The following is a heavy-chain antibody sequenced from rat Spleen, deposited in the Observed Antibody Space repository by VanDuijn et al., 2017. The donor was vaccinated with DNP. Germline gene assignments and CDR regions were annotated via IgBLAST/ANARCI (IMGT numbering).Heavy chain of an antibody. CDR3: AKDRTGGFAMDA. J-gene: IGHJ4*01. CDR1: GFTFSGFW. V-gene: IGHV5-58*01. D-gene: IGHD4-1*01. Sequence: EVQLVETGGGLVQPGRSLKLSCVASGFTFSGFWMYWIRQVPGKGLEWVASINTDGDTTYYPDSVKGRFNVSRDNAQNTVCLQMNSLRSEDTATYYCAKDRTGGFAMDAWGQGTSVTVSS. CDR2: INTDGDTT.